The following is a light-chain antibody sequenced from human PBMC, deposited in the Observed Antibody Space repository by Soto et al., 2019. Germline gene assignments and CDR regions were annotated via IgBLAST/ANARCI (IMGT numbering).Light chain of an antibody. CDR1: QSVSIH. CDR3: HRYGESPLT. J-gene: IGKJ4*01. V-gene: IGKV3-20*01. CDR2: DAS. Sequence: ETVMTQSPGTLSVSLGERATLSCRASQSVSIHLAWYQQKPGQAPRLLIYDASTRATGIPDRFSGSGSGTDFTLTISRLEPEDFALYFCHRYGESPLTFGGGTKVDSK.